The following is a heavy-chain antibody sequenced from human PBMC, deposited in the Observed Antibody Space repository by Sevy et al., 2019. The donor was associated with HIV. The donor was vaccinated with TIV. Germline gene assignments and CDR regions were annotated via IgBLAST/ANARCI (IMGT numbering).Heavy chain of an antibody. D-gene: IGHD3-16*01. V-gene: IGHV1-2*02. CDR1: GYTFTGYY. J-gene: IGHJ4*02. Sequence: GSVKLSCKASGYTFTGYYMHWVRQAPGQGLEWMGWINPNSGGTNYAQKFQGRVTMTRDTSISTAYMELSRLRSDDTAVYYCARRADWGYLYYFDYWGQGTLVTVSS. CDR2: INPNSGGT. CDR3: ARRADWGYLYYFDY.